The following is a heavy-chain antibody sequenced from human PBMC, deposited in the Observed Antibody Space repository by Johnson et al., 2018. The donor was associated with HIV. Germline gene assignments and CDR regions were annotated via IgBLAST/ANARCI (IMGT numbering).Heavy chain of an antibody. Sequence: QVQLVESGGGVMQPGKSLRLSCEASGFTFRSYAMHWVRQAPGKGLEWVAVITYDGRNKYYTDSVKGRFNISRDNSKNMTNLQMKGLSDEDTADYYCVRDQGSGWPTNAFDIWGRGTRVTVSS. CDR3: VRDQGSGWPTNAFDI. D-gene: IGHD6-19*01. CDR2: ITYDGRNK. V-gene: IGHV3-30*04. CDR1: GFTFRSYA. J-gene: IGHJ3*02.